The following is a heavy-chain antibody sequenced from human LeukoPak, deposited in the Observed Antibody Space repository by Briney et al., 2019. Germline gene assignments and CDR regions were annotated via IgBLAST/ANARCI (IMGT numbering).Heavy chain of an antibody. J-gene: IGHJ4*02. Sequence: GGSLRLSCAASGFTFSNYAMNWVRQAPGKGLEWVSGVRVSDETYYADAVKGRFTISRDNYENTLYLQMSGLRAEDTAVYYCAEGTGDAGYYFDYWGQGTLVTVSS. V-gene: IGHV3-23*01. CDR1: GFTFSNYA. CDR3: AEGTGDAGYYFDY. D-gene: IGHD7-27*01. CDR2: VRVSDET.